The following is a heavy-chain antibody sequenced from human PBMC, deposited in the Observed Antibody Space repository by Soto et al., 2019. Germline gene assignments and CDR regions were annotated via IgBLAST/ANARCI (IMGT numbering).Heavy chain of an antibody. Sequence: GESLKISCKGSGYSFTSYWIGWVRQMPGKGLEWMGIIYPGDSDTRYSPSFQGQVTISADKSISTAYLQWSSLKASDTAIYYCARVSYYYGSGSPKNWFDPWGQGTLVPSPQ. CDR2: IYPGDSDT. J-gene: IGHJ5*02. D-gene: IGHD3-10*01. V-gene: IGHV5-51*01. CDR3: ARVSYYYGSGSPKNWFDP. CDR1: GYSFTSYW.